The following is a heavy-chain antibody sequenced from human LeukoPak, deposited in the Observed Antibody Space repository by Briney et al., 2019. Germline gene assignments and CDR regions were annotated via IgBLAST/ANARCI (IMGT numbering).Heavy chain of an antibody. J-gene: IGHJ6*03. CDR2: IYHTGST. D-gene: IGHD3/OR15-3a*01. Sequence: SETLSPTCTVSGGSISSSSYYWGWIRQPQGKGLEWNGSIYHTGSTYHTPSLKSRVTISVDTSKDQFSLKLCSVTAADTAVYYCAREDGLAYMDVWGRGTTVTVSS. CDR3: AREDGLAYMDV. CDR1: GGSISSSSYY. V-gene: IGHV4-39*07.